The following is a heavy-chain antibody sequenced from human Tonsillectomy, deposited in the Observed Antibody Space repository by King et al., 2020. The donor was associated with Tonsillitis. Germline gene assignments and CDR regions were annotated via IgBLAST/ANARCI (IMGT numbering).Heavy chain of an antibody. CDR2: ISWDGGST. J-gene: IGHJ4*02. CDR3: AKYLSNSFAY. V-gene: IGHV3-43*01. Sequence: VQLVESGGVVVQPGGSLRLSCAASGFTFDDYTMHWVRQAPGKGLEWVSLISWDGGSTYYADSVKGRFTISRDNSKNSLYRQMNSLRTEDTALYSCAKYLSNSFAYWGQGTLVTVSS. D-gene: IGHD4-11*01. CDR1: GFTFDDYT.